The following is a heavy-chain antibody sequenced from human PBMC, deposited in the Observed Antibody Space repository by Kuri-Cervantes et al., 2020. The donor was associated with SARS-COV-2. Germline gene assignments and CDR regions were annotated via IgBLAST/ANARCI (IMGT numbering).Heavy chain of an antibody. CDR2: VYYSGHT. Sequence: LRLSCTVSSGSINSGGYYWSWVRQLPGKGLEWIGYVYYSGHTYYNPSLKRLVTISIDTSKNQFSLSLTSVTAADTAVYFCARGRRGYSSGTFYDYMDVWGKGTTVTVSS. V-gene: IGHV4-31*01. D-gene: IGHD2-8*02. J-gene: IGHJ6*03. CDR3: ARGRRGYSSGTFYDYMDV. CDR1: SGSINSGGYY.